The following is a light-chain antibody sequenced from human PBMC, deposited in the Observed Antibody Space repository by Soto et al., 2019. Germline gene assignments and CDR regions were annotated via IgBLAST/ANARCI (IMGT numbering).Light chain of an antibody. CDR1: QSVSNN. CDR3: QQYNNWPPRHT. J-gene: IGKJ2*01. CDR2: DAS. Sequence: EIVMTQSPVTLSVSPGERATLSCRASQSVSNNLAWYQQKPGQAPRLLLYDASTRATGIPARFSGSGSGTEFTLTISSLQSEDFAVYYCQQYNNWPPRHTFGQGTKLEIK. V-gene: IGKV3-15*01.